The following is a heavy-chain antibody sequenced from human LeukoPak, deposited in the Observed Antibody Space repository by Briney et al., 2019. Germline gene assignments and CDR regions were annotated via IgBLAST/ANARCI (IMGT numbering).Heavy chain of an antibody. CDR1: GYTFTSYA. CDR2: INTNTGNP. J-gene: IGHJ4*02. D-gene: IGHD6-13*01. V-gene: IGHV7-4-1*02. Sequence: GASVKASCKASGYTFTSYAMNWVRQAPGQGLEWMGWINTNTGNPTYAQDFTGRFVFSLDTSVSTAYLQISSLKAEDTAVYYCARDTAAAGPRRFDYWGQGTLVTVSS. CDR3: ARDTAAAGPRRFDY.